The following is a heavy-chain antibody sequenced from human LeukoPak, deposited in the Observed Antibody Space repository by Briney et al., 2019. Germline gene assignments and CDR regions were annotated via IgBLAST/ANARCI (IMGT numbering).Heavy chain of an antibody. D-gene: IGHD3-3*01. V-gene: IGHV3-11*05. CDR1: GFIFSDYY. CDR2: ITSSGRAT. Sequence: PGGSLRLSCAASGFIFSDYYMFWIRQAPGKGLEWIAYITSSGRATNYADSVRGRFTISRDNAKNSLYLQMNSLRAEDTAVYYCARDLFSWSEVAAGTVPYFDPWGQGTLVTVSS. CDR3: ARDLFSWSEVAAGTVPYFDP. J-gene: IGHJ5*02.